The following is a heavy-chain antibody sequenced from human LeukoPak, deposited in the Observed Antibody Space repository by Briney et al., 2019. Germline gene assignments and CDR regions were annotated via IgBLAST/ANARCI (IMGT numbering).Heavy chain of an antibody. Sequence: SETLSLTFSVSGYSISSAYYWGWIRQPPGKGLEWIGTMYHSGSTNYNPSLKSRVTISVDTSKNQFSLKLSSVTAADTAVYFCARGFRGDDFDYWGQGTLVTVSS. J-gene: IGHJ4*02. CDR3: ARGFRGDDFDY. CDR2: MYHSGST. CDR1: GYSISSAYY. D-gene: IGHD7-27*01. V-gene: IGHV4-38-2*02.